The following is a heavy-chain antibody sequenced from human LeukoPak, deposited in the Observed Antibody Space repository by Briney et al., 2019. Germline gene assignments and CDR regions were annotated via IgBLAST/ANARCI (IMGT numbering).Heavy chain of an antibody. Sequence: KSSETLSLTCSVSGGSISSLYWSWIRPPPGKGLEWIGYIYYTGSTNYNPSLKSRVTMFVDMSKNQFSLRLSSVTAADTAVYYCARHRAYSSSSPFDYWGQGTLVTVSS. J-gene: IGHJ4*02. V-gene: IGHV4-59*08. D-gene: IGHD6-6*01. CDR1: GGSISSLY. CDR3: ARHRAYSSSSPFDY. CDR2: IYYTGST.